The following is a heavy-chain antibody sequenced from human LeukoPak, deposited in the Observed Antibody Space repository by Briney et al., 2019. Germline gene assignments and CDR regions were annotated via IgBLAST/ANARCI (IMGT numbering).Heavy chain of an antibody. J-gene: IGHJ4*02. V-gene: IGHV3-11*04. Sequence: PGGSLRLSCAASGFTFDGHGMSWIRQAPGKGLEWVSYISSSGSTIYYADSVKGRFTISRDNAKNSLYLQMNSLRAEDTAVYYCVSYDILPGWYFDYWGQGTLVTVSS. D-gene: IGHD3-22*01. CDR1: GFTFDGHG. CDR2: ISSSGSTI. CDR3: VSYDILPGWYFDY.